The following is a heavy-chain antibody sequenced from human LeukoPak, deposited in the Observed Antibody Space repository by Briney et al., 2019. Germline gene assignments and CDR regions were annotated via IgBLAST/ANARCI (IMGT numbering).Heavy chain of an antibody. J-gene: IGHJ4*02. CDR2: IYHSGST. V-gene: IGHV4-38-2*02. CDR1: GYSISSGYY. CDR3: ARVASGSGSYYCDY. D-gene: IGHD3-10*01. Sequence: SETLSLTCTVSGYSISSGYYWGWIRQPPGKGLEWIGSIYHSGSTYYNPSLKSRVTISVDTSKNQFSLKLSSVTAADTAVYYCARVASGSGSYYCDYWGQGTLVTVSS.